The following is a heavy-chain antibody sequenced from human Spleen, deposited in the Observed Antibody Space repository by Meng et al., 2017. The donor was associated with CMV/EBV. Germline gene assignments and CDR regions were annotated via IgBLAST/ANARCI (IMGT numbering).Heavy chain of an antibody. CDR2: IIPILALT. V-gene: IGHV1-69*10. CDR3: ATNEAGRAYFDP. CDR1: GGIFKNYP. Sequence: GKAQGGIFKNYPITWVRQAPGQGLEWMEGIIPILALTNYAHKFRGRVTISANKLTNTAYMELSSLTSDDTAVYYCATNEAGRAYFDPWGQGTLVTVSS. J-gene: IGHJ5*02.